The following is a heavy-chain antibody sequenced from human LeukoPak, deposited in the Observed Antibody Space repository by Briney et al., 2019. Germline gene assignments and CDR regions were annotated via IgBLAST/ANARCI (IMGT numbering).Heavy chain of an antibody. CDR2: IYHSGST. V-gene: IGHV4-38-2*01. Sequence: SATLSLTCAVSGSSISSGYYWGWIRQPPGKGLEWIGSIYHSGSTYYNPSLKSRVTISVDTSKNQFSLKLSSVTAADTAVYYCARSKIAVAAPFDYWGQGTLATVSS. D-gene: IGHD6-19*01. CDR3: ARSKIAVAAPFDY. CDR1: GSSISSGYY. J-gene: IGHJ4*02.